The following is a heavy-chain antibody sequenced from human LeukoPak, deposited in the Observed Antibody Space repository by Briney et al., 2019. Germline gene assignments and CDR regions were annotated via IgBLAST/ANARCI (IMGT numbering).Heavy chain of an antibody. Sequence: PGGSLRLSCAASGFTLSSYAMSWVRQAPGKGLEWGSAISGSGGSTYYADSVKGRFTISRDNSKNKLYLQMNSLRAEDTAVYYCAKEHYVDGAFDIWGQRTMVTVSS. CDR2: ISGSGGST. V-gene: IGHV3-23*01. CDR3: AKEHYVDGAFDI. D-gene: IGHD4-17*01. CDR1: GFTLSSYA. J-gene: IGHJ3*02.